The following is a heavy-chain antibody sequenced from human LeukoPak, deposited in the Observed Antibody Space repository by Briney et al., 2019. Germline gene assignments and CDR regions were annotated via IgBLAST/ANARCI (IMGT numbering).Heavy chain of an antibody. D-gene: IGHD2-21*02. J-gene: IGHJ4*02. V-gene: IGHV3-30*18. Sequence: GRSLRLSCAASGFTFSSCGMHWVRQAPGKGLEWVAVISYDGSNKYYADSVKGRFTISRDNSKNTLYLQMNSLRAEDTAVYYCAKDDFRRGRSFDYWGQGTLVTVSS. CDR2: ISYDGSNK. CDR1: GFTFSSCG. CDR3: AKDDFRRGRSFDY.